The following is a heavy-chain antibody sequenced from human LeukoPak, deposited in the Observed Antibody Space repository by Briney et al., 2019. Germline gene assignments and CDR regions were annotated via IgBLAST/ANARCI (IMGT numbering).Heavy chain of an antibody. CDR1: GGSVSSGSYY. CDR2: IYYSRST. Sequence: SETLSLTCTVSGGSVSSGSYYWSWIRQPPGKGLEWIGYIYYSRSTNYNPSLKSRVTISVDTSKNQFSLKLSSLTAADTAAYYCARGLAAAGLYYFDSWGQGTLVTVSS. D-gene: IGHD6-13*01. V-gene: IGHV4-61*01. CDR3: ARGLAAAGLYYFDS. J-gene: IGHJ4*02.